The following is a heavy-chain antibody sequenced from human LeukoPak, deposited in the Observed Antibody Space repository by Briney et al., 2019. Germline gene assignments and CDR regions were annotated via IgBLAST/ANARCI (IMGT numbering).Heavy chain of an antibody. Sequence: PGGSLRLSCAASGFTFSNAWMSWVRQAPGKGLEGVGRIKSKTDGGTTDYAAPVKGRFTISRDDSKNTLYLQMNSLKTEDTAVYYCTTDFSVFNNIVVVPASRFGWFDPWGQGTLVTVSS. CDR1: GFTFSNAW. J-gene: IGHJ5*02. D-gene: IGHD2-2*01. V-gene: IGHV3-15*01. CDR3: TTDFSVFNNIVVVPASRFGWFDP. CDR2: IKSKTDGGTT.